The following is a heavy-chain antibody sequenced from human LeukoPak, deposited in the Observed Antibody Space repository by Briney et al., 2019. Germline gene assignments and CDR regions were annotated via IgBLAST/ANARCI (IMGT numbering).Heavy chain of an antibody. V-gene: IGHV1-69*04. Sequence: ASVKVSCKASGGTFSSYAISWVRQAPGQGLEWMGRIIPILGIANYAQKFQGRVTITADESTSTAYMELSSLRSEDTAVYYCAQGGYYYDSSGYYSDAFDIWGQGTMVTVSS. CDR3: AQGGYYYDSSGYYSDAFDI. J-gene: IGHJ3*02. CDR2: IIPILGIA. CDR1: GGTFSSYA. D-gene: IGHD3-22*01.